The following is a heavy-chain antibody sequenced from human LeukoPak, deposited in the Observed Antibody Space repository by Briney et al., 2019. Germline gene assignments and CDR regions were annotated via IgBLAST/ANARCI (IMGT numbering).Heavy chain of an antibody. CDR2: IYYSGST. Sequence: PSETLSLTCTVSGGSISSYYWSWIRQPPGKGLGWIGYIYYSGSTNYNPSLKSRVTISVDTSKNQFSLKLSSVTAADTAVYYCARDKNYYGMDVWGQGTTVTVSS. V-gene: IGHV4-59*12. CDR1: GGSISSYY. J-gene: IGHJ6*02. CDR3: ARDKNYYGMDV.